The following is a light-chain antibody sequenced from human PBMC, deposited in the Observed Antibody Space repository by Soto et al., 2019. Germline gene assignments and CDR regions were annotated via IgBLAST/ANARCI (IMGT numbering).Light chain of an antibody. Sequence: QAVLTQPPSASGTPGQRVTISCSGSSSNIGSNTVNWYQQLPGTAPKLLIYSNNQRPSGVPDRFSGSKSGTSASLAISGPXXXXXXXXYCAAWDDSLNGVVFGGGTKLTVL. CDR1: SSNIGSNT. J-gene: IGLJ2*01. V-gene: IGLV1-44*01. CDR2: SNN. CDR3: AAWDDSLNGVV.